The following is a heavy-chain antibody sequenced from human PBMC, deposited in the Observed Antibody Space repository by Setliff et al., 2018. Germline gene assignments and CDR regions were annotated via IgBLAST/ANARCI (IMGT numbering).Heavy chain of an antibody. CDR1: GYTFSNYG. Sequence: ASVKVSCKASGYTFSNYGVTWVRQAPGQGLEWMGWVTVYNGNTKYAQNLQGRLTLTTDISTSTAYMELWRLTTDDTAVYYCARVESMVRGKNILRHFDYWGQGIQVTVSS. CDR2: VTVYNGNT. V-gene: IGHV1-18*01. J-gene: IGHJ4*02. CDR3: ARVESMVRGKNILRHFDY. D-gene: IGHD3-10*01.